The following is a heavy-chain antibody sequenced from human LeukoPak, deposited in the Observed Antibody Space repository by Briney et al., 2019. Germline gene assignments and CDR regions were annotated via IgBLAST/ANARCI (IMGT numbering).Heavy chain of an antibody. Sequence: GGSLRLSCAASGFTFAGYAMSWVRQAPGKGLEWVSTLSGSGGSTYYADSVKGRFTISRDNSKNTLYVQMNSLRAEDTAVYYCASDGYCSSTSCYPLGYWGQGTLVTVSS. CDR2: LSGSGGST. CDR3: ASDGYCSSTSCYPLGY. J-gene: IGHJ4*02. CDR1: GFTFAGYA. V-gene: IGHV3-23*01. D-gene: IGHD2-2*01.